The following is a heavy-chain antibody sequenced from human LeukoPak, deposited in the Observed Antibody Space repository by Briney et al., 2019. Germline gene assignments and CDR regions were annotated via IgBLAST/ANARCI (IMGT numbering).Heavy chain of an antibody. CDR2: IIPIFGTA. D-gene: IGHD6-13*01. V-gene: IGHV1-69*13. CDR3: ARVIAAAGTIDY. Sequence: SVTVSCTASGGTFSSYAISWVRQAPGQGLEWMGGIIPIFGTANYAQKFQGRVTITADESTSTAYMELSSLRSEDTAVYYCARVIAAAGTIDYWGQGTLVTVSS. CDR1: GGTFSSYA. J-gene: IGHJ4*02.